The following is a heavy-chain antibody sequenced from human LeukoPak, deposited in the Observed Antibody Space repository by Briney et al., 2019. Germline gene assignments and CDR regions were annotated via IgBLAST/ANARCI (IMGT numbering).Heavy chain of an antibody. CDR1: GYTFTSYA. Sequence: ASVKVSCKASGYTFTSYAMHWVRQAPGQRREWMGWINACNGKTKHSQKVQGRVTITRDTSATTAYMELSSLRSEDTAVYYCARGVGYCSGGSCLLRPDTFDYWGQGTLVTVSS. V-gene: IGHV1-3*01. CDR2: INACNGKT. J-gene: IGHJ4*02. D-gene: IGHD2-15*01. CDR3: ARGVGYCSGGSCLLRPDTFDY.